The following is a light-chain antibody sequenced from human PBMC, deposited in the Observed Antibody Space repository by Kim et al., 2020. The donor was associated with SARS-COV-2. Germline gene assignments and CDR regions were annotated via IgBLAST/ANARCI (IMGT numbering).Light chain of an antibody. J-gene: IGLJ2*01. CDR3: AAWDDSLNGVV. CDR2: SHN. CDR1: SANIGSNT. V-gene: IGLV1-44*01. Sequence: GQRVIISCSGSSANIGSNTLNWYQQLPGTAPKLLIYSHNQRPSGVPDRFSGSKSGTSASLAISGLQSEDEADYYCAAWDDSLNGVVFGGGTQLTVL.